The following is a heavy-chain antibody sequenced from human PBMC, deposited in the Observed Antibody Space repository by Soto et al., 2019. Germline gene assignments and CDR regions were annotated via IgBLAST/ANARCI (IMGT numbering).Heavy chain of an antibody. CDR2: VGGSGDST. J-gene: IGHJ4*02. CDR3: AKSPLGYCSGGSCYPPRSFDY. V-gene: IGHV3-23*01. Sequence: EVQLLDSGGGLVQPGGSLRLSCAASGFTFSNYAMSWVRQAPGKGLEWVSGVGGSGDSTYYADSVKGRFTISRDNSKDTLYLQMNSLRAEDTAVYYCAKSPLGYCSGGSCYPPRSFDYWGQGTLVTVSS. D-gene: IGHD2-15*01. CDR1: GFTFSNYA.